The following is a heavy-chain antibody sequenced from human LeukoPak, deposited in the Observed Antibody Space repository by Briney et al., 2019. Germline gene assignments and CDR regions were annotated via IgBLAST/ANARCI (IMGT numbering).Heavy chain of an antibody. CDR2: ISGSGGST. Sequence: GESLRLSCVASGFAFDTFAMSWVRLAPGKGLEWVSAISGSGGSTYYADSVKGRFTISRDNSKNTLYLQMNSLRAEDTAVYYCARRTIGERFDPWGQGTLVTVSS. CDR3: ARRTIGERFDP. D-gene: IGHD2-2*01. J-gene: IGHJ5*02. CDR1: GFAFDTFA. V-gene: IGHV3-23*01.